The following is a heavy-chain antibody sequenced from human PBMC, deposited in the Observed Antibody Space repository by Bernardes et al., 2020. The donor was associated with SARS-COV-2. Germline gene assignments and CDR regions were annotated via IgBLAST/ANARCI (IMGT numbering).Heavy chain of an antibody. CDR1: GVSISDYY. CDR2: IHDSGST. J-gene: IGHJ4*02. Sequence: SETLSLTCSVSGVSISDYYWSWIRKPPGKGLEWIGFIHDSGSTHYNPSLNSRVTMSVDTSKNELSLKLTSVTAADTAVYYCAKRRHGSGSSFDYWGQGTLTVSS. CDR3: AKRRHGSGSSFDY. D-gene: IGHD3-10*01. V-gene: IGHV4-59*01.